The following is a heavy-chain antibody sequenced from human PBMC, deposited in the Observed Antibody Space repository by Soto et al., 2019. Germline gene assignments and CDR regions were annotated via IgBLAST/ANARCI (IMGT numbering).Heavy chain of an antibody. CDR1: GGTFSSYA. CDR2: IIPIFGTA. CDR3: SRESRCSSGGSCYSLPGIDY. J-gene: IGHJ4*02. Sequence: QVQLVQSGAEVKKPGSSVKVSCKASGGTFSSYAISWVRQAPGQGLEWMGGIIPIFGTANYAQKFQGRVTIAAHQSESTAYLELSSLRPEDTAVYYCSRESRCSSGGSCYSLPGIDYGGQGTLVTVSS. D-gene: IGHD2-15*01. V-gene: IGHV1-69*12.